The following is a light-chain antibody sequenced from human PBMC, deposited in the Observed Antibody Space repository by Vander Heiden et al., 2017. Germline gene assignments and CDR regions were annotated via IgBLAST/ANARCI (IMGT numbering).Light chain of an antibody. CDR3: QQRYSTPLYT. CDR1: QSISTY. J-gene: IGKJ2*01. CDR2: AAS. V-gene: IGKV1-39*01. Sequence: DVKMTQSPSSLSASVGDRVTITCRASQSISTYLNWYQQKPVKAPQLLIYAASSLQSGVPSRCRGSGSGTEFTLTISSLQPEDFATYYCQQRYSTPLYTFGQGTKLEIK.